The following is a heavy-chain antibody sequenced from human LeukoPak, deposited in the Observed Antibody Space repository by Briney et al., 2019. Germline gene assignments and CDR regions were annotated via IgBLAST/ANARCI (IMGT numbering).Heavy chain of an antibody. D-gene: IGHD3-10*01. J-gene: IGHJ4*02. CDR1: GYTFTSYD. CDR3: ARVPTQRITMVRGVIDY. V-gene: IGHV1-8*01. CDR2: MNPNSGNT. Sequence: ASVKVSCKASGYTFTSYDINWVRQATGQGLEWMGCMNPNSGNTGYAQKFQGRVTMTRNTSISTAYMELSSLRSEDTAVYYCARVPTQRITMVRGVIDYWGQGTLVTVSS.